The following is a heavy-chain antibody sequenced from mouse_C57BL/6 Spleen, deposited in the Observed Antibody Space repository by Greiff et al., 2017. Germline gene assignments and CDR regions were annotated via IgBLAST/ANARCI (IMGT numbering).Heavy chain of an antibody. J-gene: IGHJ3*01. CDR1: GYTFTDYY. Sequence: VQLQQSGAELVMPGASVKLSCKASGYTFTDYYINWVKQRPGQGLEWIARIYPGSGNTYYNEKFKGKATLTADKSSSTAYMQLSSLTSDDAAVYFYAVCDSYDWFAYWGQGTLVTVSA. CDR2: IYPGSGNT. V-gene: IGHV1-76*01. D-gene: IGHD2-12*01. CDR3: AVCDSYDWFAY.